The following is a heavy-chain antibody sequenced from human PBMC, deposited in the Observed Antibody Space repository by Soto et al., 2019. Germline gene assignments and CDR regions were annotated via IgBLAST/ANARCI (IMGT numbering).Heavy chain of an antibody. CDR2: INPSGGST. CDR1: GYTFTSYY. CDR3: ARDGKSDTAMVTSYYYYGMDV. J-gene: IGHJ6*02. V-gene: IGHV1-46*01. D-gene: IGHD5-18*01. Sequence: ASVKVSCKASGYTFTSYYMHWVRHAPGQGLEWMGIINPSGGSTSYAQKFQGRVTMTRDTSTSTVYMELSSLRSEDTAVYYCARDGKSDTAMVTSYYYYGMDVWGQGTTVTVSS.